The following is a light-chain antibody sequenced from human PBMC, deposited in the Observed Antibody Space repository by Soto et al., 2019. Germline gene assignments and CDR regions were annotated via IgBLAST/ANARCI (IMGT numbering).Light chain of an antibody. CDR2: GAS. V-gene: IGKV3-15*01. CDR1: QSVSSN. J-gene: IGKJ1*01. CDR3: QQYNNLPRT. Sequence: EVMLTLSPATLSVPSGERAPLSCRASQSVSSNLAWYQQKPGQAPRLLIYGASTRATGIPARFSGSVSGTEFTLTISSLQSEDFAVYYCQQYNNLPRTFGQGTMADI.